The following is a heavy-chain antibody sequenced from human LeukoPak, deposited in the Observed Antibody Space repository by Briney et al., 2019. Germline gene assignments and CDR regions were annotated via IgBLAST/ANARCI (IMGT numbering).Heavy chain of an antibody. CDR3: ASHPRPYSPIESFDY. CDR2: IYPGDSDT. J-gene: IGHJ4*02. D-gene: IGHD1-26*01. Sequence: GESLKISCKGSGYSFTSYWIGWVRQMPGKGLEWMGIIYPGDSDTRYSPSFQGQVTISADKSISTAYLQWSSLKASDTAMYYCASHPRPYSPIESFDYWGQGTLVTVSS. CDR1: GYSFTSYW. V-gene: IGHV5-51*01.